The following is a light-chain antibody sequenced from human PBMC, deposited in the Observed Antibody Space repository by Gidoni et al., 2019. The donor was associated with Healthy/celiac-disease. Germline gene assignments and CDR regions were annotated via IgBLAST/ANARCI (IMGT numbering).Light chain of an antibody. CDR1: QSVSSSY. CDR2: GAA. V-gene: IGKV3-20*01. Sequence: DIVLTQSPGTLSLSPGERATLSCRASQSVSSSYLAWYQQKPGQAPRLLIYGAASRATGIPDRFSGSGSGTDFTLTISRLEPEDFAVYYCQQYGSSREFGPXTKVDIK. CDR3: QQYGSSRE. J-gene: IGKJ3*01.